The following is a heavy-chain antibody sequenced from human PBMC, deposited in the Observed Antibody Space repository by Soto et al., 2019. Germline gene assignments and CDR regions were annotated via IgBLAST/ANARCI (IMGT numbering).Heavy chain of an antibody. Sequence: SETLSLTCSVSGAALNSGNYYWSWIRQVPGKGLGWIGHIYVTGAVDYNPSLRDRITISQDTSERQFSLNLRLVTAADTAVYYCARLRIATNNYKWFDPWGQGTLVTVSS. CDR1: GAALNSGNYY. J-gene: IGHJ5*02. CDR2: IYVTGAV. D-gene: IGHD2-21*01. V-gene: IGHV4-31*03. CDR3: ARLRIATNNYKWFDP.